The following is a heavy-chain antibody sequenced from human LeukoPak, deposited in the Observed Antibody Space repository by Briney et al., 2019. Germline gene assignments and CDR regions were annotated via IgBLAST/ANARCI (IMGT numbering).Heavy chain of an antibody. D-gene: IGHD3-3*01. J-gene: IGHJ5*01. V-gene: IGHV5-51*01. CDR1: GYTFRNFW. CDR2: IDPSDSDV. CDR3: ARQGVEGIYWFDS. Sequence: GESLKISCQGSGYTFRNFWIGWVRQMPGKSLEWVAIIDPSDSDVRMRSSLQGRVTISVDKSINTTYLQWTSLKASDTAIYYCARQGVEGIYWFDSWGEGTLVTVSS.